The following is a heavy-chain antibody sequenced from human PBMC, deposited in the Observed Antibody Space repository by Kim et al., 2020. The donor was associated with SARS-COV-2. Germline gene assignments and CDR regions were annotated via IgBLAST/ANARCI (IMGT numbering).Heavy chain of an antibody. CDR2: IYYSGST. Sequence: SETLSLTCTVSGGSISSGGYYWSWIRQHPGKGLEWIGYIYYSGSTYYNPSLKSRVTISVDTSKNQFSLKLSSVTAADTAVYYCARDAGGSYGLDFDYWGQGTLVTVSS. D-gene: IGHD1-26*01. J-gene: IGHJ4*02. CDR3: ARDAGGSYGLDFDY. CDR1: GGSISSGGYY. V-gene: IGHV4-31*03.